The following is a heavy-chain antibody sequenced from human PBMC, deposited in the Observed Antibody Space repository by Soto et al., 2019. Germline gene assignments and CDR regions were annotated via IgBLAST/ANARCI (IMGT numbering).Heavy chain of an antibody. CDR3: AKGGYTFAYE. D-gene: IGHD5-18*01. CDR2: ICPSASVT. V-gene: IGHV3-23*01. Sequence: EVQLLESGGDLVQPGGSLRLSCAASGFSFSTSSMAWVRQPPGKGLEWVSAICPSASVTLYADSVKGRFTISRDNSQNTLFLQMTSLRADDTAVYYCAKGGYTFAYEWGQGALVTVSS. CDR1: GFSFSTSS. J-gene: IGHJ4*02.